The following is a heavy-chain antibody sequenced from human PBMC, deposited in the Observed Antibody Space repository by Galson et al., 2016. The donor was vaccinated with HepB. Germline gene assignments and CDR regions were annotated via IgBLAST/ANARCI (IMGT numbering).Heavy chain of an antibody. D-gene: IGHD1-20*01. Sequence: SLTCFVSGDSISSGSYYWNWIRQPPGKGLEWIGHVSYSGFTKYNPSLESRVTIYADMSKNQFFLKLTSVTAADTAVYYCARDRQDNWNQFDYWGQGTLVTVSS. CDR3: ARDRQDNWNQFDY. V-gene: IGHV4-61*01. J-gene: IGHJ4*02. CDR1: GDSISSGSYY. CDR2: VSYSGFT.